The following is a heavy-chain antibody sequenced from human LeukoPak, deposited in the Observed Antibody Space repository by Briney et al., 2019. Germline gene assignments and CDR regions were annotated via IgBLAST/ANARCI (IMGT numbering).Heavy chain of an antibody. V-gene: IGHV4-59*01. CDR3: ARFIGSSGYYDY. CDR1: SGSISGYY. D-gene: IGHD3-22*01. Sequence: SQTLSLTCTVSSGSISGYYWSWIRQPPGKGLELIGYIYSTGITDYNPSLTSRVTISVDTSKNQFSLKLSSVTAADTAVYYCARFIGSSGYYDYWGHGTLVTAPS. J-gene: IGHJ4*01. CDR2: IYSTGIT.